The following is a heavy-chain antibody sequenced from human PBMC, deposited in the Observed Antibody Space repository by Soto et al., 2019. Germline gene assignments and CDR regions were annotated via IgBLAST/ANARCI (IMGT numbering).Heavy chain of an antibody. V-gene: IGHV1-69*01. CDR1: GGLFSSYP. J-gene: IGHJ4*02. Sequence: QEQLVQSGAEVKKPGSSVKVSCKASGGLFSSYPISWVRQVPGQGLEWMGGIITVFQTAYYTQRVQGRVTITEDETTTTAYMDLSSLRSEDTAIYYGARGGSGYTWFNEFWGQVTLVTVSS. CDR3: ARGGSGYTWFNEF. D-gene: IGHD3-22*01. CDR2: IITVFQTA.